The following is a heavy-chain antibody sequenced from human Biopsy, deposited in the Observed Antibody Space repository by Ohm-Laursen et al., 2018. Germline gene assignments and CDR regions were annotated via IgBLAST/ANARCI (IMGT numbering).Heavy chain of an antibody. D-gene: IGHD6-6*01. CDR2: ISETSSHI. Sequence: GFLRLSCAASGFSVSSYDMNWVRQAPGKGLEWISYISETSSHIYDADSVRSRFTVVRDIAKNSLYLQLNSLRVEDTAVYYCARDSSRRAREGGMDVWGQGTTVTVSS. CDR1: GFSVSSYD. CDR3: ARDSSRRAREGGMDV. J-gene: IGHJ6*02. V-gene: IGHV3-21*01.